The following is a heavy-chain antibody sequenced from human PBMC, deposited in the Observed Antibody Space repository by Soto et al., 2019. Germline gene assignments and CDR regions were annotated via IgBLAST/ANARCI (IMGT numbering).Heavy chain of an antibody. CDR3: ARNGPRHCGSTSCWNFYYYMDV. Sequence: QVQLVESGGGLVKPGGSLRLSCAASGFTFSDYYMSWIRQAPGKGLEWVSYINSKSSTIYYADSVKGRFTISRDNAKNSRYLQMNSLRAEDTAVYYCARNGPRHCGSTSCWNFYYYMDVWGKGTTVTVSS. V-gene: IGHV3-11*01. CDR2: INSKSSTI. J-gene: IGHJ6*03. CDR1: GFTFSDYY. D-gene: IGHD2-2*01.